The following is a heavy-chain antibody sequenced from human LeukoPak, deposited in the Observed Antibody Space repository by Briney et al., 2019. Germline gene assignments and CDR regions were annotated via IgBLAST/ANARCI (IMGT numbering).Heavy chain of an antibody. D-gene: IGHD7-27*01. Sequence: GGSLRLSCAASGFTFSSYAMSWVRQAPGKGLEWVSAISGSGGSTYYADSVKGRFTISRDNSKNTLYLQMNSLRAEDTAVYYCAKDGLGIWSRGYFDYWGQGTLVTVSS. CDR2: ISGSGGST. CDR3: AKDGLGIWSRGYFDY. CDR1: GFTFSSYA. V-gene: IGHV3-23*01. J-gene: IGHJ4*02.